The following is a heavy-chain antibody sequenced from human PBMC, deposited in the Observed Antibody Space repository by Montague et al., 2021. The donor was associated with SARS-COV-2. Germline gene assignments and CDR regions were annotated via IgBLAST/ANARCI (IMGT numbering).Heavy chain of an antibody. J-gene: IGHJ3*02. CDR3: AGVGRGSSWYEVAFDI. CDR2: IYNSGST. V-gene: IGHV4-59*01. CDR1: GGSISRYS. Sequence: ETLSLTCTVSGGSISRYSWTWIRQPPGKGLEWIGYIYNSGSTNYNPSLTSRVTISVDTSKNQFSLKLSSVAAADTAVYYCAGVGRGSSWYEVAFDIWGQGTMVTVSS. D-gene: IGHD6-13*01.